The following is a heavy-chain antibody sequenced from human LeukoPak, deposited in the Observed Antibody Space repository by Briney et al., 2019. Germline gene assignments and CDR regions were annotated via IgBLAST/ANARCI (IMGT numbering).Heavy chain of an antibody. CDR2: IYPDDSNT. CDR3: ARWGGSSLTSPNFDY. J-gene: IGHJ4*02. CDR1: GYSFYGYW. V-gene: IGHV5-51*01. D-gene: IGHD3-16*01. Sequence: GESLKISCKGSGYSFYGYWIGWLRQMPGKGLEWMGIIYPDDSNTKYSPSFQGQVTISADKSITIAYLQWSSLKASDTAMYYCARWGGSSLTSPNFDYWGQGTLVTVSS.